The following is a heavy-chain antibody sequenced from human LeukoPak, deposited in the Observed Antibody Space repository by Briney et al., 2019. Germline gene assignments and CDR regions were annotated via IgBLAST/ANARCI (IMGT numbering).Heavy chain of an antibody. J-gene: IGHJ5*02. Sequence: GGSLRLSCATSGFTFSTYGMHWVRQAPGKGLEWVAVISYDGSDKYYVDSVKGRFTIFRDNSKNTLYLQMNSLRAEDTAVYYCAKDREQWLVGWFDPWGQGTLVTVSS. V-gene: IGHV3-30*18. CDR1: GFTFSTYG. CDR2: ISYDGSDK. CDR3: AKDREQWLVGWFDP. D-gene: IGHD6-19*01.